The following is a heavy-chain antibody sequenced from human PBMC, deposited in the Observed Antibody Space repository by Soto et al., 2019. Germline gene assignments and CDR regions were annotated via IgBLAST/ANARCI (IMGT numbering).Heavy chain of an antibody. Sequence: SETLSLTCTGSAGSISSYYWSWMRQPPGKGLEWIGYIYYSGSTNYNPSLKSRVTISVDTSKNQFSLKLSSVTAADTAVYYCARDKMTGLFDYWGQGTLVTVS. D-gene: IGHD3-9*01. CDR1: AGSISSYY. CDR3: ARDKMTGLFDY. CDR2: IYYSGST. J-gene: IGHJ4*02. V-gene: IGHV4-59*01.